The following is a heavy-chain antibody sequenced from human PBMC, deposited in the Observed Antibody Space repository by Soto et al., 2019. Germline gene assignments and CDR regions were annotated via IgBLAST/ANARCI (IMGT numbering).Heavy chain of an antibody. CDR2: IIPILGIA. CDR1: GGTFSSYT. Sequence: GASVKVSCKASGGTFSSYTISWVRQAPGQGLEWMGRIIPILGIANYAQKFQGRVTITADKSTSTAYMELSSLRSEDTAVYYCARDRTGYSHAFDIWGQGTMVTVSS. V-gene: IGHV1-69*04. CDR3: ARDRTGYSHAFDI. D-gene: IGHD5-18*01. J-gene: IGHJ3*02.